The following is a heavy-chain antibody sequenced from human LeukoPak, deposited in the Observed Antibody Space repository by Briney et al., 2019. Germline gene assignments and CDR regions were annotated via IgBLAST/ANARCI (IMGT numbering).Heavy chain of an antibody. CDR1: GSTFSNFP. CDR3: ATQSITLVVVISPFDY. V-gene: IGHV3-30*02. Sequence: GGSLRLSCAASGSTFSNFPMHWVRQAPGKGLEWVALIQDDGATTNYADSVRGRFTISRDNSKSTVYLQMNSLKPDDTAVYYCATQSITLVVVISPFDYWGQGTLVTVSS. CDR2: IQDDGATT. D-gene: IGHD3-22*01. J-gene: IGHJ4*02.